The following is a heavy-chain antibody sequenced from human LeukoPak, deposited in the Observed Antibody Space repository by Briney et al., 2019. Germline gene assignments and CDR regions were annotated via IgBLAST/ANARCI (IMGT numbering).Heavy chain of an antibody. V-gene: IGHV1-2*02. CDR1: GYTFTGYY. J-gene: IGHJ2*01. Sequence: GASVKVSCEASGYTFTGYYIHWVRQAPGQGLEWMGWINPHSGGTNYAQKFQSRVTLTRDTSISTAFMELSRLTSDDTAVYYCARGLLAGDYVNWYFDLWGRGTLVTVSS. CDR2: INPHSGGT. CDR3: ARGLLAGDYVNWYFDL. D-gene: IGHD4-17*01.